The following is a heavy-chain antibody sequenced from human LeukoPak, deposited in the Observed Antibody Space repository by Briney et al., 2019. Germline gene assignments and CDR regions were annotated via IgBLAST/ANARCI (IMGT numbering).Heavy chain of an antibody. J-gene: IGHJ4*02. D-gene: IGHD2-2*01. CDR3: ARDARRYCSSTSCYLDY. CDR2: ISYDGSNK. CDR1: GFTFSSYA. V-gene: IGHV3-30-3*01. Sequence: GGSLRLSCAAPGFTFSSYAMSWVRQAPGKGLEWVAVISYDGSNKYYADSVKGRFTISRDNSKNTLYLQMNSLRAEDTAVYYCARDARRYCSSTSCYLDYWGQGTLVTVSS.